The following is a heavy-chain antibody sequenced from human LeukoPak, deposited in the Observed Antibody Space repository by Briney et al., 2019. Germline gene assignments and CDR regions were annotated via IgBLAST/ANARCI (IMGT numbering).Heavy chain of an antibody. Sequence: SETLSLTCTVPGGSISSYYWSWIRQPPGKGLGWIGYIYYSGSTNYNPSLKSRVTISVDTSKNQFSLKLSSVTAADTAVYYCARGGTMVRGVITRFDYWGQGTLVTVSS. D-gene: IGHD3-10*01. CDR1: GGSISSYY. V-gene: IGHV4-59*01. CDR2: IYYSGST. J-gene: IGHJ4*02. CDR3: ARGGTMVRGVITRFDY.